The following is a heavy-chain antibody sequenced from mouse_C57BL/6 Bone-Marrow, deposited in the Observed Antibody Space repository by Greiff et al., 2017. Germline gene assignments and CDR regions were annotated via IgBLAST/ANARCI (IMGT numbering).Heavy chain of an antibody. Sequence: EVMLVESEGGLVQPGSSMKLSCTASGFTFSDYYMAWVRQVPEKGLEWVANINYDGRSTYYLDSLKSSFIISRDNATNSLYLQMSSLKSEDTATYYCAREGYVSSDFDYWGQGTTLTVSA. D-gene: IGHD2-2*01. V-gene: IGHV5-16*01. CDR2: INYDGRST. J-gene: IGHJ2*01. CDR1: GFTFSDYY. CDR3: AREGYVSSDFDY.